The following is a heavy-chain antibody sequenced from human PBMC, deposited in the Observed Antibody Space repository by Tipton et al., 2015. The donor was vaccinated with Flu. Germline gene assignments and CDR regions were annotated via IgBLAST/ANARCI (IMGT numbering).Heavy chain of an antibody. J-gene: IGHJ4*02. CDR2: INHSGST. V-gene: IGHV4-34*01. D-gene: IGHD4-23*01. CDR3: ARGLRAVVRSPLHY. CDR1: GGSFSGYY. Sequence: LRLSCAVYGGSFSGYYWSWIRQPPGKGLGWIGEINHSGSTNYNPSLKSRVTISVDTSKNQFSLKLSSVTAADTAVYYCARGLRAVVRSPLHYWGQGTLVTVSS.